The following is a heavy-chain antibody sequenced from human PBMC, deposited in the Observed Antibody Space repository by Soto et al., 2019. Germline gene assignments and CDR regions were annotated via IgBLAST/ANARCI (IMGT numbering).Heavy chain of an antibody. D-gene: IGHD3-10*01. CDR2: INAGNGNT. J-gene: IGHJ4*02. CDR1: GYTFTSYA. Sequence: QVQLVQSGAEVKKPGASVKVSCKASGYTFTSYAMHWVRHAPGQRLEWMGWINAGNGNTKYSQKFQGRVTITRDTSASTAYMELSSLRSEDTAVYYCARGSGLTYFDYWGQGTLVTVSS. V-gene: IGHV1-3*01. CDR3: ARGSGLTYFDY.